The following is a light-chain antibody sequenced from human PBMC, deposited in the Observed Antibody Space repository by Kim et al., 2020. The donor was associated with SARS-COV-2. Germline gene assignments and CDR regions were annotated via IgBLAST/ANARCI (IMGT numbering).Light chain of an antibody. V-gene: IGKV3-20*01. Sequence: EIVLTQSPGTLSLSPGERATLSCRASQSVTSNYLAWYQQKPGQAPRLLIYGASIRATGIPDRFSGSGSGTDFTLTISRLEPEDFAVYYCQQYGSSPRTFGQGTKVDIK. CDR3: QQYGSSPRT. CDR2: GAS. CDR1: QSVTSNY. J-gene: IGKJ1*01.